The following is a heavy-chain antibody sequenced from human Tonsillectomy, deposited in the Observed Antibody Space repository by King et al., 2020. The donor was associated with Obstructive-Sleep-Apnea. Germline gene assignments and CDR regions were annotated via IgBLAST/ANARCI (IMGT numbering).Heavy chain of an antibody. D-gene: IGHD3-16*01. CDR3: ARDGVYTLGDY. J-gene: IGHJ4*02. CDR2: ITSDGSVT. V-gene: IGHV3-74*01. Sequence: VQLVESGGGLVQPGGSLRLSCTASGFTFSNYWMHWVRQAPGKGLVWVSRITSDGSVTGHADSVKGRFTISRDNAKNTLYLQMNGLRVEDTAVYFCARDGVYTLGDYWGRGTLVTVSS. CDR1: GFTFSNYW.